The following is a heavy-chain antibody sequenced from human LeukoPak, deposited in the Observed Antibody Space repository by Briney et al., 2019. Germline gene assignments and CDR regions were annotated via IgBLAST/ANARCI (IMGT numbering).Heavy chain of an antibody. CDR1: GYTFGTYG. J-gene: IGHJ3*02. D-gene: IGHD6-19*01. V-gene: IGHV7-4-1*02. CDR3: ARGRAVAEAFDI. Sequence: GASVKVSCKASGYTFGTYGVNWVRQAPGQGLEWMGWINTNTGNPTYAQGFTGRFVFSLDNSVSTAYLQISSLKVEDTAIYYCARGRAVAEAFDIWGQGTMVTVSS. CDR2: INTNTGNP.